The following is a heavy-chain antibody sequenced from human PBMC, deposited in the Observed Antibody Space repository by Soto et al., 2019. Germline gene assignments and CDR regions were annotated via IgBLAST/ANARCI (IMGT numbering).Heavy chain of an antibody. CDR2: ISGSGGST. CDR1: GITFSANA. J-gene: IGHJ6*02. CDR3: AKGLRISAAGPYYSYGMDV. V-gene: IGHV3-23*01. Sequence: PGGSLRLSCAASGITFSANAMSSVRQAPGKGLEWVSDISGSGGSTYYADSVKGRFTISRDNSKNTLYLQMNSLRAEDTAVYYCAKGLRISAAGPYYSYGMDVWAKGPRSPSP. D-gene: IGHD6-13*01.